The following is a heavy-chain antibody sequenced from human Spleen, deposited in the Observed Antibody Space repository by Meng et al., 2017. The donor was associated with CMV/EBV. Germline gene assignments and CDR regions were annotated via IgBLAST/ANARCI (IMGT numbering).Heavy chain of an antibody. CDR2: TYYRFKWFN. CDR1: GDKVSSNSAA. D-gene: IGHD1-26*01. J-gene: IGHJ1*01. V-gene: IGHV6-1*01. Sequence: GDKVSSNSAAWNWIRQSPSGGLEWLGRTYYRFKWFNDYAVSMKGRITINPDTSKNHFSLQLNSVTPEDTAVYYCARSALGRKYFQYWGQGSLVTVSS. CDR3: ARSALGRKYFQY.